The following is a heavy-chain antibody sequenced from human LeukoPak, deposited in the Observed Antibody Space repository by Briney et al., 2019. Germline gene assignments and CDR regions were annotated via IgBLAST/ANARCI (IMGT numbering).Heavy chain of an antibody. CDR3: TRGGKTVPGTGAWF. Sequence: ASVKVSCKTSGYTFTIYGISWVRQAPGQGLEWMGWISAKDGNRNHAQKFQGRVTMTTDTSTRTAYMELRSLRSDDTAVYYCTRGGKTVPGTGAWFWGQGTLVTVSS. V-gene: IGHV1-18*01. CDR1: GYTFTIYG. D-gene: IGHD6-19*01. J-gene: IGHJ4*02. CDR2: ISAKDGNR.